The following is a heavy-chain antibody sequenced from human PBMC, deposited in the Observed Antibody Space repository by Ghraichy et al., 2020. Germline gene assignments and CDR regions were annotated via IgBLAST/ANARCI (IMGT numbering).Heavy chain of an antibody. CDR1: GFTFSDYA. CDR2: ISGNGVYT. Sequence: GGSLRLSCLASGFTFSDYALHWVRQAPGSGLEYVSGISGNGVYTYYSDSVKGRFTMSRDYSRNTLYFQMSSLRAEDTAVYYCVKDRRSNYIDYEASFDYWGQGTLVTVS. D-gene: IGHD4-11*01. J-gene: IGHJ4*02. CDR3: VKDRRSNYIDYEASFDY. V-gene: IGHV3-64*05.